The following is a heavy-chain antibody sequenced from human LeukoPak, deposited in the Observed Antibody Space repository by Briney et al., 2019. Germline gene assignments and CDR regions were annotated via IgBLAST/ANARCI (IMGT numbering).Heavy chain of an antibody. CDR2: INPSGGST. J-gene: IGHJ4*02. V-gene: IGHV1-46*01. D-gene: IGHD2-21*02. Sequence: ASVKVSCKASGYTFTSYYMHWVRQAPGQGLEWMGIINPSGGSTGYAQKFQGRVTMTRDTSTSTVYMELSSLRSEDTAVYYCARASRHEDCGGDCYSTAYWGQGTLVTVSS. CDR3: ARASRHEDCGGDCYSTAY. CDR1: GYTFTSYY.